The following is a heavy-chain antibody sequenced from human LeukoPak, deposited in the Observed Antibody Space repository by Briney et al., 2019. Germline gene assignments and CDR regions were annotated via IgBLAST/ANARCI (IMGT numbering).Heavy chain of an antibody. V-gene: IGHV1-18*01. CDR3: ARDALWFGAVRHFDY. CDR2: ISAYNGNA. Sequence: ASVKVSCKASGYTFTSYGISWVRQAPGQGLEWMGWISAYNGNANYAQKLQGRVTMTTDTSTSTAYMELRSLRSDDTAVYYCARDALWFGAVRHFDYWGQGTLVTVSS. J-gene: IGHJ4*02. CDR1: GYTFTSYG. D-gene: IGHD3-10*01.